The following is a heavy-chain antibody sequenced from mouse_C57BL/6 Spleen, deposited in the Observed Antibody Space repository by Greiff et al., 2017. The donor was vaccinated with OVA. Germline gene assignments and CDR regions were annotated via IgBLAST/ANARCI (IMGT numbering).Heavy chain of an antibody. CDR2: IDPANGNT. CDR3: ARMEGYDYDRAWFAY. V-gene: IGHV14-3*01. D-gene: IGHD2-4*01. CDR1: GFNIKNTY. Sequence: VQLQQSVAELVRPGASVKLSCTASGFNIKNTYMHWVKQRPEQGLEWIGRIDPANGNTKYAPKFQGKATITADTSSNTAYLQLSSLTSEDTAIYYCARMEGYDYDRAWFAYWGQGTLVTVSA. J-gene: IGHJ3*01.